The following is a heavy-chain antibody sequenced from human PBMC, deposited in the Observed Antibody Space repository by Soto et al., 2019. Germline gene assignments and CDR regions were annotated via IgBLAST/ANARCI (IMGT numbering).Heavy chain of an antibody. CDR1: RFNFSSYS. Sequence: EVQLVESGGGLVKPGGSLRLSCAASRFNFSSYSMNWVRQAPGKGLEWVSSISRSSSNIYYVDSVKGRFTISRDNAKNSLYLQMNSLRAEDTAVYYCARDLKVAAAGTGYYYYGMDVWGQGTTVTVSS. J-gene: IGHJ6*02. CDR2: ISRSSSNI. D-gene: IGHD6-13*01. CDR3: ARDLKVAAAGTGYYYYGMDV. V-gene: IGHV3-21*01.